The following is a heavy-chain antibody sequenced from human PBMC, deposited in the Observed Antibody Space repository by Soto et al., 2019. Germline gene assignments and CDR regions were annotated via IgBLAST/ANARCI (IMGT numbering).Heavy chain of an antibody. Sequence: PSETLSLTCAVSDVTIRTYYCGWIRQPPGKGLEWIGYNYHSGTTNYNPSLKSRVTISVDTSKNQFSLRLTSVTAADTAIYYCVREAYIGYGHAIDHWGQGILVTVSS. CDR2: NYHSGTT. D-gene: IGHD5-12*01. J-gene: IGHJ4*02. CDR1: DVTIRTYY. V-gene: IGHV4-59*01. CDR3: VREAYIGYGHAIDH.